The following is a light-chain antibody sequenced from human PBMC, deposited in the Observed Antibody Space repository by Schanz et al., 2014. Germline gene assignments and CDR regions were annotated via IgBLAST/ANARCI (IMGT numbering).Light chain of an antibody. CDR3: SSYAGSNNFVV. J-gene: IGLJ2*01. CDR1: SSDIGGYNY. CDR2: DVS. V-gene: IGLV2-14*03. Sequence: QSALTQPASVSGSPGQSITVSCTGTSSDIGGYNYVSWYQQHPGKAPKVMIYDVSNRPSGVSDRFSGSKSGNTASLTVSGLQAEDEADYYCSSYAGSNNFVVFGGGTKLTVL.